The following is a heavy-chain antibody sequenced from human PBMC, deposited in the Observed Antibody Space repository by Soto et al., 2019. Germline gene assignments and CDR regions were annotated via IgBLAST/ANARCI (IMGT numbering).Heavy chain of an antibody. D-gene: IGHD2-2*01. V-gene: IGHV4-31*03. CDR1: GGSISSGGYY. CDR2: IYYSGST. J-gene: IGHJ5*02. CDR3: ARDLRGYCSSTSCYANWFDP. Sequence: QVPLQESGPGLVKPSQTLSLTCTVSGGSISSGGYYWSWIRQHPGKGLEWIGYIYYSGSTYYNPSLKSRVTISVDTSKNQFSLKLSSVTAADTAVYYCARDLRGYCSSTSCYANWFDPWGQGTLVTVSS.